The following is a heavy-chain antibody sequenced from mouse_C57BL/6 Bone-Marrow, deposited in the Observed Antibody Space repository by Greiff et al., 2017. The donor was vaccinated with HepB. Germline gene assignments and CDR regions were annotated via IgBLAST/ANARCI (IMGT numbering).Heavy chain of an antibody. CDR1: GYAFSSSW. V-gene: IGHV1-82*01. CDR3: ARWGKGWYFDV. CDR2: IYPGDGDT. J-gene: IGHJ1*03. Sequence: VQLQQSGPELVKPGASVKISCKASGYAFSSSWMNWVKQRPGKGLEWIGRIYPGDGDTNYNGKFKGKAKLTADKSSSTSYMQLSSLTSEDSAVYFCARWGKGWYFDVWGTGTTVTVSS. D-gene: IGHD2-1*01.